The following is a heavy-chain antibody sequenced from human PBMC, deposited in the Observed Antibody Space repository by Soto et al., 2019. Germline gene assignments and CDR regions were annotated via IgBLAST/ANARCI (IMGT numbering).Heavy chain of an antibody. Sequence: VGSLRLSCAASGFTFSNAWMSWVRQVPGKGLEWVGRIKSKIDGGTTDYAAPVKGRITISRDDSKDTLYLQMNSLKTEDTAMYYCTTGYSGGYDHWGQGTLVTVSS. CDR3: TTGYSGGYDH. J-gene: IGHJ5*02. V-gene: IGHV3-15*01. D-gene: IGHD5-12*01. CDR1: GFTFSNAW. CDR2: IKSKIDGGTT.